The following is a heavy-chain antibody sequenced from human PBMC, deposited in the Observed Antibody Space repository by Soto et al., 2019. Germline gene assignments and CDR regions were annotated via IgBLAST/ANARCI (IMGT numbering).Heavy chain of an antibody. CDR2: ISPDGGRT. CDR3: ATRDPGHY. J-gene: IGHJ4*02. Sequence: QVQLVQSGAEVKKPGASVKVSCKASGYTFTTYYMHWVRQAPGQGLEWMGIISPDGGRTSYAQKCRGRVTMTRDTSTSTVYLELSSLRAEDTAVYYCATRDPGHYWGQGTLVTVSS. V-gene: IGHV1-46*01. CDR1: GYTFTTYY.